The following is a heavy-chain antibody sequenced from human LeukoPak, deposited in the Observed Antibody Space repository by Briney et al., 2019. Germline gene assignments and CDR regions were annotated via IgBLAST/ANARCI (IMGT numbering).Heavy chain of an antibody. D-gene: IGHD5/OR15-5a*01. CDR1: GGSTSSSTHY. Sequence: SGTLSLTCTVSGGSTSSSTHYWSWIRQPAGKGLEWIGRIYASGSTNYNPSLKSRATISVDTSKNQFSLKLSSVTAADTAVYYCARGVSTINFDFWGQETLVTVSS. J-gene: IGHJ4*02. CDR2: IYASGST. V-gene: IGHV4-61*02. CDR3: ARGVSTINFDF.